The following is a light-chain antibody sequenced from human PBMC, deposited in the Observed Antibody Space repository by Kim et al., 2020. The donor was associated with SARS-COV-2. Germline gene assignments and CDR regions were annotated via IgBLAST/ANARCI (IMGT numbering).Light chain of an antibody. CDR3: LQHNSYPLYT. J-gene: IGKJ2*01. CDR2: AAS. Sequence: PSAMSASVGDRVTITCRASQGISNYLAWFQQRPGKVPKRLMYAASSLQSGGPSRFSGSGSGTEFTLTISSLQPEDCLQHNSYPLYTVGQGTKLEI. V-gene: IGKV1-17*03. CDR1: QGISNY.